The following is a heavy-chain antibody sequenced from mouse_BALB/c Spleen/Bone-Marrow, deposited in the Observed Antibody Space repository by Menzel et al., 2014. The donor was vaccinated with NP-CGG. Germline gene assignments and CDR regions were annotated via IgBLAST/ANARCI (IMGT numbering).Heavy chain of an antibody. CDR3: ASGVTTGWFVY. CDR2: IYPGSGST. J-gene: IGHJ3*01. V-gene: IGHV1-76*01. D-gene: IGHD2-2*01. Sequence: VQLQQSGAELVRPGSSVKLSCKTSGYIFTSYWIHWVKQRSGQGLEWIARIYPGSGSTYYNEKFEGKATLTADKSSSTAYMQLSSLKSEDSAVYLCASGVTTGWFVYWGQGTLVTVSA. CDR1: GYIFTSYW.